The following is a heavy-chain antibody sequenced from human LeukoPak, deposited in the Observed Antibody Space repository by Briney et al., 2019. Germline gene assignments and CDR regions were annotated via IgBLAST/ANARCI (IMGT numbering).Heavy chain of an antibody. Sequence: GGSLRLSCVASGFTFSSYWMHWVRQAPGRGLVWVSRINSDGSSTSYADSVKGRFTISRDNAKDSLCLQMNSLRAEDTAVYYCARDTNHYDSKIYYDVLDIWGRGTMVTASS. CDR2: INSDGSST. V-gene: IGHV3-74*01. J-gene: IGHJ3*02. CDR1: GFTFSSYW. CDR3: ARDTNHYDSKIYYDVLDI. D-gene: IGHD3-22*01.